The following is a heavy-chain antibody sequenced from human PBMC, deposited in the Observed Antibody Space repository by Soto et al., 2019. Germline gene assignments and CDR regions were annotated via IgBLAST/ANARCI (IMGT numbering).Heavy chain of an antibody. CDR2: IYYSGST. J-gene: IGHJ4*02. D-gene: IGHD4-17*01. Sequence: PSETLSLTCTVSGGSISSGDYYWSWIRQPPGKGLEWIGYIYYSGSTYYNPSLKSRVTISVDTSKNQFSLKLSSVTAADTAVYYCATDAIVHTVTSLYFDYWGQGTLVTVSS. CDR3: ATDAIVHTVTSLYFDY. CDR1: GGSISSGDYY. V-gene: IGHV4-30-4*01.